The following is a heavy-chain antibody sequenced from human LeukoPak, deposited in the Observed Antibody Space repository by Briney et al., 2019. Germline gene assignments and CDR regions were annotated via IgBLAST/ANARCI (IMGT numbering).Heavy chain of an antibody. CDR1: GGSVSGYY. D-gene: IGHD2-15*01. Sequence: PSETLSLTCVVSGGSVSGYYWGWIRQPPGRGLEWIGYVYYSGSTNYNPSFKSRITISVDTSRNQFSLQLSSVTAADTAVYYCARVHRYCSGGACYVLDNWGQGTLVAVSS. CDR2: VYYSGST. CDR3: ARVHRYCSGGACYVLDN. V-gene: IGHV4-59*02. J-gene: IGHJ4*02.